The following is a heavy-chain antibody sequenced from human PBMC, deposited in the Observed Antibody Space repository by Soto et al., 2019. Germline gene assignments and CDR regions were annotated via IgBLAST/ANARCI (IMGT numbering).Heavy chain of an antibody. CDR1: GGTFSSYT. V-gene: IGHV1-69*02. CDR3: ATLSGYCSGGSCYSPPDYYYYYMDV. Sequence: GASVKVSCKASGGTFSSYTISWVRQAPGQGLEWMGRIIPILGIANYAQKFQGRVTITADKSTSTAYMELSSLRSEDTAVYYCATLSGYCSGGSCYSPPDYYYYYMDVWGKGTTVTVSS. CDR2: IIPILGIA. J-gene: IGHJ6*03. D-gene: IGHD2-15*01.